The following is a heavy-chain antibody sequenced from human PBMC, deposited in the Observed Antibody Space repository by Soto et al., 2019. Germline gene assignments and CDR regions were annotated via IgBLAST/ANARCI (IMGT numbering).Heavy chain of an antibody. D-gene: IGHD6-13*01. CDR3: AAGEASSRNLAPYYLDF. V-gene: IGHV4-59*01. CDR2: IHHSGTT. CDR1: GGSMRNYF. Sequence: SETLSLTCTVSGGSMRNYFWAWIRQAPGKGLEWIGYIHHSGTTSFFPSYNPSLRSRVTISEDTSKNQFSLKLLSVTTADTAVYFCAAGEASSRNLAPYYLDFWGQGTLVTVSS. J-gene: IGHJ4*02.